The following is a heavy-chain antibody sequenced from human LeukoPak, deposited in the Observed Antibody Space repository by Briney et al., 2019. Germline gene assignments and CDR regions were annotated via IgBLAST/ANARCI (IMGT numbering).Heavy chain of an antibody. V-gene: IGHV4-59*01. CDR3: ARTVAGTWFWFDP. D-gene: IGHD6-19*01. CDR1: GXSISSYY. CDR2: IYYSGST. Sequence: SETLSLTCTVSGXSISSYYGSWIRQPPGKGLEWIGYIYYSGSTNYNPSLKSRVTISVDTSKNQFSLKLSSVTAADTAVYYCARTVAGTWFWFDPWGQGTLVTVSS. J-gene: IGHJ5*02.